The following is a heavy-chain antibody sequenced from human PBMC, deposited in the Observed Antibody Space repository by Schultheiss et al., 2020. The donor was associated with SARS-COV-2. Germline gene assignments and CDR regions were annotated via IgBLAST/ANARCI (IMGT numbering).Heavy chain of an antibody. CDR3: ARGGGYSYGSLGAFDI. J-gene: IGHJ3*02. D-gene: IGHD5-18*01. CDR2: INPNSGGT. V-gene: IGHV1-2*04. CDR1: GYTFTGYY. Sequence: GESLKISCKASGYTFTGYYMHWVRQAPGQGLEWMGWINPNSGGTNYAQKFQGWVTMTRDTSISTAYMELSRLRSDDTAVYYCARGGGYSYGSLGAFDIWGQGTMVTVSS.